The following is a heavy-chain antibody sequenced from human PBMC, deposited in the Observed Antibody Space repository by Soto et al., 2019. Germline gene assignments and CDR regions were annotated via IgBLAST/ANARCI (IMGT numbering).Heavy chain of an antibody. V-gene: IGHV3-23*01. CDR3: AKDTSRPPFGY. Sequence: GGFLRLSCAASGFTFSSYAMSWVRQAPGKGLEWVSAISGSGGSTYYADSVKGRFTISRDNSKNTLYLQMNSLRAEDTAVYYCAKDTSRPPFGYWGQGTLVTVSS. J-gene: IGHJ4*02. CDR1: GFTFSSYA. CDR2: ISGSGGST.